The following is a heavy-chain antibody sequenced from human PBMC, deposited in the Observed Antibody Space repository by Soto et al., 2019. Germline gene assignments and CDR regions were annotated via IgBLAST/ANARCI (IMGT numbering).Heavy chain of an antibody. D-gene: IGHD2-21*02. CDR1: GFTFNSYW. V-gene: IGHV3-74*01. J-gene: IGHJ4*02. CDR2: INSDGSSR. Sequence: EVQLVESGGGLVQPGGSLRLSCAASGFTFNSYWMHWVRQAPGKGLVWVSRINSDGSSRGYADSVEGRFTISRDNAKNTLYLEMNSLRGDDTAVYYCARESLRSLYCGGDGEWGTGFDFWGQGTLVIVSS. CDR3: ARESLRSLYCGGDGEWGTGFDF.